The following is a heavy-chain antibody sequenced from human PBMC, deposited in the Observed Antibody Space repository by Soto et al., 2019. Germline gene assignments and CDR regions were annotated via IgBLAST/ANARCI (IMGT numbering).Heavy chain of an antibody. CDR1: GGSISSYY. D-gene: IGHD1-26*01. CDR3: ARMGVVGATTFDY. J-gene: IGHJ4*02. CDR2: IYYSGST. Sequence: QVQLQESGPGLVKPSETLSLTCTVSGGSISSYYWSWIRQPPGKGLEWIGYIYYSGSTNYNPSLKSRVTISVDTSKNQFSLKLSSVTAADTALYYCARMGVVGATTFDYWGQGTLVTVSS. V-gene: IGHV4-59*01.